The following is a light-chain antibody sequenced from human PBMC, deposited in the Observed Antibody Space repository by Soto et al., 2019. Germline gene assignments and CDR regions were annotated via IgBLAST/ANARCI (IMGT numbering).Light chain of an antibody. V-gene: IGKV3-15*01. CDR1: QSVRSN. J-gene: IGKJ1*01. Sequence: EMVMTQSPATLSVSPGERAALSCRASQSVRSNLAWYQQKPGQAPSLLIYGAFTRATGIPTRFSGTGSGTEFTLTISSLQSEDFALYYCQQYNDWPLTFGQGTKVDIK. CDR3: QQYNDWPLT. CDR2: GAF.